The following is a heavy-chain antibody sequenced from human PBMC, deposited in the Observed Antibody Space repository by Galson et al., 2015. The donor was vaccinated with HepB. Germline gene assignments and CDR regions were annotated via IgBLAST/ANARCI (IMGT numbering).Heavy chain of an antibody. D-gene: IGHD6-19*01. Sequence: CAISGDSVSSNSAAWNWIRQSPSRGLEWLGRTHYRSKWYNDYALSVKSRISIHPDTSKNQFSLQLNSVTPEDTAVYFCAKSTSGWGRFDYWGQGTLVTVSS. J-gene: IGHJ4*02. V-gene: IGHV6-1*01. CDR2: THYRSKWYN. CDR3: AKSTSGWGRFDY. CDR1: GDSVSSNSAA.